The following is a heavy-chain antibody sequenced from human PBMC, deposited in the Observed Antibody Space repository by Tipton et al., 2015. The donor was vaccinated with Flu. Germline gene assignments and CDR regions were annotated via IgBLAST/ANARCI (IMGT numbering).Heavy chain of an antibody. CDR2: IIPIFGTA. J-gene: IGHJ4*02. V-gene: IGHV1-69*18. CDR1: GGTFSSYA. D-gene: IGHD3-22*01. CDR3: SRVGGDYYGSSGYGRLDY. Sequence: QLVQSGAEVKKPGSSVKVSCKASGGTFSSYAISWVRQAPGQGLEWMGRIIPIFGTANYAQKFQGRVTITADESTSTAYMGLSSLRSEDTAVYYCSRVGGDYYGSSGYGRLDYWGQGTLVTVSS.